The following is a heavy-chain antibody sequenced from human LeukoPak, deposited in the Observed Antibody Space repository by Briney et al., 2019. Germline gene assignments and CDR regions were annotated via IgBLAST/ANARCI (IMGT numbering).Heavy chain of an antibody. CDR3: ANAPSYYYDSSGPNNWFDP. Sequence: PGGSLRLSCAASGFTFSSYSMNWVRQAPGKGLEWVSVIYSGGSTYYADSVKGRFTISRDNSKNTLYLQMNSLRAEDTAVYYCANAPSYYYDSSGPNNWFDPWGQGTLVTVSS. V-gene: IGHV3-66*01. CDR1: GFTFSSYS. D-gene: IGHD3-22*01. J-gene: IGHJ5*02. CDR2: IYSGGST.